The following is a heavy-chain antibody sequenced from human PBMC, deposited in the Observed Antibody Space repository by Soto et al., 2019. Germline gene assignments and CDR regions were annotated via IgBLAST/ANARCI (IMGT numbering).Heavy chain of an antibody. Sequence: SETLSLTCAVSGGSISSGGYPWSWIRQPPGKGLEWIGYIYHSGSTYYNPSLKSRVTISVDRSKNQFSLKLSSVTAADTAVYYCARGSVVLVPADSNWFDPWGQGTLVTVSS. CDR1: GGSISSGGYP. CDR2: IYHSGST. V-gene: IGHV4-30-2*01. J-gene: IGHJ5*02. CDR3: ARGSVVLVPADSNWFDP. D-gene: IGHD2-2*01.